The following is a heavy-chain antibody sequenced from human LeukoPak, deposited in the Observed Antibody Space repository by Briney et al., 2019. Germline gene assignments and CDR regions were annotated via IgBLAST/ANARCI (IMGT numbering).Heavy chain of an antibody. V-gene: IGHV3-21*01. D-gene: IGHD6-19*01. Sequence: GGSLRLSCAASGFTFSSYSMNWVRQAPGKGLEWVSSISSSSTFIYYADSMKGRFTISRDNAKNSLYLQMNSLRAEDTAVYYCARDPGWYAYWGQGTLVTVSS. J-gene: IGHJ4*02. CDR3: ARDPGWYAY. CDR2: ISSSSTFI. CDR1: GFTFSSYS.